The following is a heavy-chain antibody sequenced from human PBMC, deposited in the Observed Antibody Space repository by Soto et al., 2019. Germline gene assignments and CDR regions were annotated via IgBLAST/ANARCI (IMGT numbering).Heavy chain of an antibody. CDR2: ISKSDYT. J-gene: IGHJ4*02. CDR3: AREDSIIIPAVSDF. D-gene: IGHD2-2*01. Sequence: GGSLRLSCTVSGFAFNNYGINWARQAPGKGLEWVSSISKSDYTYYSDSVKGRFTISRDNAKNSVSLQMNTLRVEDTAVYYCAREDSIIIPAVSDFWGQGTLVTVS. CDR1: GFAFNNYG. V-gene: IGHV3-21*01.